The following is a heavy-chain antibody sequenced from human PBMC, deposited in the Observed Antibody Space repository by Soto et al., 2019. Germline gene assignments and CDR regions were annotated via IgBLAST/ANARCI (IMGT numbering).Heavy chain of an antibody. J-gene: IGHJ6*03. Sequence: ASVKVSCKASGYAFTSYCISWVRQAPGQGLEWMGWISAYNGNTNYAQKLQGRVTMTTDTSTSTAYMELRSLRSDDTAVYYCARDPPYCSSTSCTYYYYYMDVWGKGTTVTVSS. CDR3: ARDPPYCSSTSCTYYYYYMDV. CDR2: ISAYNGNT. D-gene: IGHD2-2*01. CDR1: GYAFTSYC. V-gene: IGHV1-18*01.